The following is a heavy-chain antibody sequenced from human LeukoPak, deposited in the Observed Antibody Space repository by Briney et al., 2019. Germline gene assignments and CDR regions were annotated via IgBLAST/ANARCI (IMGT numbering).Heavy chain of an antibody. V-gene: IGHV4-38-2*02. CDR2: FYHGGST. D-gene: IGHD3-9*01. Sequence: RASETLSLTCTVSGYSISTGYYWDWIRQPPGKGLEWIGTFYHGGSTYYNPSLKSRVTISVDTSKNQFSLNLTSVTAADTAVYYCARGLLTTRKYYYYYYMDVWGKGTTVTVSS. J-gene: IGHJ6*03. CDR3: ARGLLTTRKYYYYYYMDV. CDR1: GYSISTGYY.